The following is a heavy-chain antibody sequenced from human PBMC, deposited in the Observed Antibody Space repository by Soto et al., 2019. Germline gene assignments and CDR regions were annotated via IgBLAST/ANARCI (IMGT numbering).Heavy chain of an antibody. D-gene: IGHD3-3*02. Sequence: PGEPLKISCKGSGYSFTSYWISWVRQMPGKGLEWMGIIYPGDSDTRYSPSFQGQVTISADKSISTAYLQWSSLKASDTAMYYCARPSLQGVAFPYDAFDIWGQGTMVTVSS. CDR3: ARPSLQGVAFPYDAFDI. V-gene: IGHV5-51*01. CDR2: IYPGDSDT. J-gene: IGHJ3*02. CDR1: GYSFTSYW.